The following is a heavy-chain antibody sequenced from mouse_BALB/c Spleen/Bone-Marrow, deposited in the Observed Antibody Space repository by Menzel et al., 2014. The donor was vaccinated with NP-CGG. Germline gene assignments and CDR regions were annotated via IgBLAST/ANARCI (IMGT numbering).Heavy chain of an antibody. J-gene: IGHJ4*01. V-gene: IGHV3-2*02. CDR2: ISYSGST. CDR3: ARGYYAMDY. CDR1: GYSIXSDYA. Sequence: EVQLQQSGPGLVKPSQSLSLTCTVTGYSIXSDYAWNWIRQFPGNKLEWMGXISYSGSTSYNPSLKSRISITRDTSKNQFFLQLNSVTTEDTATYYCARGYYAMDYWGQGTSVTVSS.